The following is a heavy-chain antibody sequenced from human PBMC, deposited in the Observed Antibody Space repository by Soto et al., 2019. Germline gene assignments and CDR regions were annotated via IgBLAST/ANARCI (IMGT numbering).Heavy chain of an antibody. Sequence: QVQLVQSGAEVKKPGSAVKVSCKASGGTFSSYTISWVRQAPGQGLEWLGRISPILGIANYAQKFQGRVTITAVKPTSTANMELSSLRSEDTAVYSCARGGKRNHKFAYRGQGTLVTASS. D-gene: IGHD3-3*01. CDR3: ARGGKRNHKFAY. V-gene: IGHV1-69*02. J-gene: IGHJ4*02. CDR1: GGTFSSYT. CDR2: ISPILGIA.